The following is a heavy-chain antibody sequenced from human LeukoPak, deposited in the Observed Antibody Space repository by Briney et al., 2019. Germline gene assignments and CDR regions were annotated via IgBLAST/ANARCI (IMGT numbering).Heavy chain of an antibody. V-gene: IGHV3-7*01. J-gene: IGHJ4*02. CDR1: GFTFSSFW. CDR2: IKYDESEK. Sequence: GGSLRLSCAASGFTFSSFWMGWVRQAPGKGLEWVASIKYDESEKHYVDSVKARFTVSRDNAKNSLYLQMNNLRAEDTAVYFCARITTNGYFEYWGQGTLVTVSS. CDR3: ARITTNGYFEY. D-gene: IGHD1-1*01.